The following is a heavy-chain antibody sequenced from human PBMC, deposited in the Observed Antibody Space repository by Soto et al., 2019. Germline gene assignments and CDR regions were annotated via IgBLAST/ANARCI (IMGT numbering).Heavy chain of an antibody. V-gene: IGHV3-23*01. CDR2: VSGSGGST. D-gene: IGHD3-22*01. J-gene: IGHJ4*02. CDR1: GFTFSSYA. CDR3: AKGGSYYYDSSGYYFDY. Sequence: EVQLLESGGGLVQPGGSLRLSCAASGFTFSSYAMSWVRQAPGKWLEWVSAVSGSGGSTYYADSVKGRFTISRDNSKNTLYLQMNSLRAEDTAVYYCAKGGSYYYDSSGYYFDYWGQGTLVTVSS.